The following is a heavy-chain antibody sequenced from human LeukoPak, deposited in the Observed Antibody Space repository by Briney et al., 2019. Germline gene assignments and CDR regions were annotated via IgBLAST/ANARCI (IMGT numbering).Heavy chain of an antibody. Sequence: SETLSLTCAVYGGSFSGYYWSWIRQPPGKGLEWIGEINHSGSTNYNPSLKSRVTISVDTSKNQFSLKLSSVTAADTAVYYCAREPSDYGGNSRDYWGQGTLVTVSS. CDR1: GGSFSGYY. D-gene: IGHD4-23*01. V-gene: IGHV4-34*01. J-gene: IGHJ4*02. CDR2: INHSGST. CDR3: AREPSDYGGNSRDY.